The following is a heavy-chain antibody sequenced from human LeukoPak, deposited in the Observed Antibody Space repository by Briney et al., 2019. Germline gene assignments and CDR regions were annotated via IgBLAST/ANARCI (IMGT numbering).Heavy chain of an antibody. V-gene: IGHV4-34*01. CDR2: INHSGST. CDR3: ARGTPWDVLRYFGYYYGMDA. D-gene: IGHD3-9*01. J-gene: IGHJ6*04. Sequence: SETLSLTCAVYGGSFSGYYWSWIRQPPGKGLEWIGEINHSGSTNYNPSLKSRVTISVDTSKNQFSLKLSSVTAADTAVYYCARGTPWDVLRYFGYYYGMDAWGKGTTVTVSS. CDR1: GGSFSGYY.